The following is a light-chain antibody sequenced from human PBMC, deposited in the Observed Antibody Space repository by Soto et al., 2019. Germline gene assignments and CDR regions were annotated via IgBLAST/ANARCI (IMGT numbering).Light chain of an antibody. CDR2: AAS. CDR3: QQYYSYPPT. J-gene: IGKJ4*01. Sequence: IQMTQSPSSFSASTGDRVTITCRASQGISSYLAWYQQKPGKAPKLLIYAASTLQSGVPSRFSGSGSGTDFTLTISCLQSEDFVTYYCQQYYSYPPTFGGGTKVDIK. V-gene: IGKV1-8*01. CDR1: QGISSY.